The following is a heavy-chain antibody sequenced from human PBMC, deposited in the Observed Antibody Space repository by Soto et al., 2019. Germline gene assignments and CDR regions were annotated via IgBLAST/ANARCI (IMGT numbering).Heavy chain of an antibody. CDR3: ARASGYYDILTGYYYFDY. V-gene: IGHV1-69*13. J-gene: IGHJ4*02. D-gene: IGHD3-9*01. CDR2: IIPIFGTA. CDR1: GGTFSSYA. Sequence: SVKVSCKASGGTFSSYAISWVRQAPGQGLEWMGGIIPIFGTANYAQKFQGRVTITADESTSTAYMELSSLRSEDTAVYYCARASGYYDILTGYYYFDYWGQGTL.